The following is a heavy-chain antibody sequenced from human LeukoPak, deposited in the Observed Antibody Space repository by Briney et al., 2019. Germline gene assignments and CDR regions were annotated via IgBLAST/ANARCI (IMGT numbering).Heavy chain of an antibody. V-gene: IGHV1-2*02. Sequence: ASVKVSCNGSGYPFIGYYMHWVRQAPGQGLEWMGWINPNSGGTNYAQKFQGGVTMTRDKSSSTAYMEVSRLRSDDTAVYYCAAALWGSDYYYGLDVWGQGTTVTVSS. CDR1: GYPFIGYY. J-gene: IGHJ6*02. CDR3: AAALWGSDYYYGLDV. D-gene: IGHD7-27*01. CDR2: INPNSGGT.